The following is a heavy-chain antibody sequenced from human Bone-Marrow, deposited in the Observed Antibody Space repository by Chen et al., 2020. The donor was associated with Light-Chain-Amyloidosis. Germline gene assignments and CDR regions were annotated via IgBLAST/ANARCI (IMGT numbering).Heavy chain of an antibody. V-gene: IGHV5-51*01. J-gene: IGHJ4*02. CDR3: ARRRDGYNFDY. CDR1: GYTFPNYW. D-gene: IGHD5-12*01. CDR2: IYPDDSAA. Sequence: EVQLEQSGPEVKKPGESLKISCKGSGYTFPNYWIGWVRQMPGKGLEWMGVIYPDDSAARHSPSFEGQVTISSDKSITTAYLQWRRLKASDTAMYYCARRRDGYNFDYWGQGTLVTVSS.